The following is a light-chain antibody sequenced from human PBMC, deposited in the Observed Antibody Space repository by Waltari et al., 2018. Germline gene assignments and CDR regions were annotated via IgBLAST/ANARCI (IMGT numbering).Light chain of an antibody. CDR2: AAS. J-gene: IGKJ2*01. CDR1: KGVSSY. V-gene: IGKV1-9*01. CDR3: LQLHTYPYT. Sequence: IQLTQSPSSLSASVGDRVTITCRASKGVSSYLAWYQQKPGKAPNLLIYAASTLQSGVPSRFSGSGSWTDFTLTISSLQPEDFATYYCLQLHTYPYTFGQGTKLEIK.